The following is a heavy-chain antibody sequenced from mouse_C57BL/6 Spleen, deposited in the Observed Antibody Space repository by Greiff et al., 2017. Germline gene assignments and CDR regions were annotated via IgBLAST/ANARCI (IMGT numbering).Heavy chain of an antibody. J-gene: IGHJ2*01. D-gene: IGHD1-1*02. CDR2: IDPSDSYT. V-gene: IGHV1-50*01. Sequence: QVQLQQPGAELVKPGASVKLSCKASGYTFTSYWMQWVKQRPGQGLEWIGEIDPSDSYTNYNQKFKGKATLTVDTSSSTAYMQLSSLTSEDSAVYYCGRGGGLYFDYWGQGTTLTVSS. CDR3: GRGGGLYFDY. CDR1: GYTFTSYW.